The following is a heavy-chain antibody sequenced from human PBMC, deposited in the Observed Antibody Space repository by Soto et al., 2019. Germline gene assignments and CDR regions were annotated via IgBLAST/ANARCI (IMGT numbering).Heavy chain of an antibody. J-gene: IGHJ5*02. V-gene: IGHV4-4*02. CDR3: ASSVVVPAAMSRWFDP. Sequence: SETLSLTCAVSSGSISSSNWWSWVRQPPGKGLEWIGEIYHSGSTNYNPSLKSRVTISVDKSKNQFSLKLSSVTAADTAVYYCASSVVVPAAMSRWFDPWGQGTLVTVSS. D-gene: IGHD2-2*01. CDR2: IYHSGST. CDR1: SGSISSSNW.